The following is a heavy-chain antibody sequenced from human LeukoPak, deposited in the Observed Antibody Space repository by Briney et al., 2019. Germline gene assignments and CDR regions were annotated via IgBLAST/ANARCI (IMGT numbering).Heavy chain of an antibody. V-gene: IGHV3-74*01. Sequence: GGSLRLSCAASGFTFSLYWMHWVRQAPGKGLVWVSHIDTDGSTATYADSVRGRFTISRDNAKNTLYLQMNSLSAEDTAVYYCARNLYDSGGYYLGLDYWGQGTLVTVSS. D-gene: IGHD3-22*01. CDR1: GFTFSLYW. J-gene: IGHJ4*02. CDR3: ARNLYDSGGYYLGLDY. CDR2: IDTDGSTA.